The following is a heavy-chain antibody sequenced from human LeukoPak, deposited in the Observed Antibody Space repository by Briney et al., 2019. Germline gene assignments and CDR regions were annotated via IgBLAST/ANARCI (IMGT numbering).Heavy chain of an antibody. CDR3: ARAATVTAESAFGY. CDR2: INSNGGST. J-gene: IGHJ4*02. V-gene: IGHV3-64*01. CDR1: GFTFSSYA. Sequence: GRSLRLSCVASGFTFSSYAMHWVRQTPGKGLEYVSGINSNGGSTHYANSVKGRFTISRDNSKHTLYLQMGSPRTEDMAVYYCARAATVTAESAFGYRGQGTLVTVSS. D-gene: IGHD4-17*01.